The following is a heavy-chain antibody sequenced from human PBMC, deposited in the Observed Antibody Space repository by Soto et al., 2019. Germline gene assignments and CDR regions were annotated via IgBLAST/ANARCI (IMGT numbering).Heavy chain of an antibody. V-gene: IGHV4-31*03. CDR1: GGSISSGGYY. Sequence: LSETLSLTCTVSGGSISSGGYYWSWIRQHPGKGLEWIGYIYYSGSTNYNPSLKSRVTISVDTSKNQFSLKLSSVTAADTAVYYCARRLYYDSSGFEGGGMDVWGQGTTVTVSS. J-gene: IGHJ6*02. D-gene: IGHD3-22*01. CDR2: IYYSGST. CDR3: ARRLYYDSSGFEGGGMDV.